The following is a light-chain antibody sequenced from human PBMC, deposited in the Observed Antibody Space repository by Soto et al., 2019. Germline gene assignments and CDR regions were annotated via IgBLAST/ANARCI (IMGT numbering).Light chain of an antibody. J-gene: IGKJ1*01. Sequence: EIVLTQSPGTLSLSPGERATLSCRASQSVSSSYLAWYQQKPGQAPRLLIYGASSMDTGIPDRFSVSGSGTDFTLTISRLETEDCAVYECQHYGSSPRTFGQGTKVEIK. V-gene: IGKV3-20*01. CDR2: GAS. CDR1: QSVSSSY. CDR3: QHYGSSPRT.